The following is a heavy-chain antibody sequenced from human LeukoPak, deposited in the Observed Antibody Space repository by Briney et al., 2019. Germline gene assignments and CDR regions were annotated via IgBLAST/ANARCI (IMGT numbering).Heavy chain of an antibody. CDR1: GFNFADYA. Sequence: PGGALRLSCVAPGFNFADYAMHWVRQPPGKGLEWVSLISADGGSTFSADSVKGRFSISRDNSKNSLYLQMNSLRSEDTAMYYCAKESGKFDYWGQGTLVAVSS. CDR3: AKESGKFDY. J-gene: IGHJ4*02. CDR2: ISADGGST. V-gene: IGHV3-43*02.